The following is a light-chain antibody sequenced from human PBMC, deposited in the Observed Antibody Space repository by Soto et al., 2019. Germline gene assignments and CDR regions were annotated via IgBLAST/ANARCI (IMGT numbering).Light chain of an antibody. Sequence: QSVLTQPPSASGSPGQSVAISCTGTSSDVGCYNYVSWYQQQPGKAPKLLIYEVSNRPSGVSNRFSGSKSGNTASLTISGLQPEDEADYYCSSYTSSNTYVFGTGTKVTVL. CDR3: SSYTSSNTYV. CDR2: EVS. J-gene: IGLJ1*01. CDR1: SSDVGCYNY. V-gene: IGLV2-14*01.